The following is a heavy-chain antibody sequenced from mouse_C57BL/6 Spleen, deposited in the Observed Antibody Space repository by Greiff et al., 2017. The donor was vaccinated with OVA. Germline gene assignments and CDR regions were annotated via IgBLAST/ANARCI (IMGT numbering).Heavy chain of an antibody. CDR3: ARRYYGSSYVNYFDY. J-gene: IGHJ2*01. V-gene: IGHV1-52*01. CDR2: IDPSDSET. Sequence: VQLQQSGAELVRPGSSVKLSCKASGYTFTSYWMHWVKQRPIQGLEWIGNIDPSDSETHYNQKFKDKATLTVDKSSSTAYMQLSSLTSEDSAVYYCARRYYGSSYVNYFDYWGQGTTLTVSS. D-gene: IGHD1-1*01. CDR1: GYTFTSYW.